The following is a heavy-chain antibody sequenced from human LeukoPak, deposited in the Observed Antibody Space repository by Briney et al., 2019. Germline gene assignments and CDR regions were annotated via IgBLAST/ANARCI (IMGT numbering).Heavy chain of an antibody. V-gene: IGHV1-2*06. CDR1: GYTFTGYY. J-gene: IGHJ3*02. D-gene: IGHD1-1*01. CDR3: VRVHRVRTSAGNAFDI. Sequence: AASVKVSCKASGYTFTGYYMHWVRQAPGQGLEWMGRINPNSGGTNYAQKFQGRVTMTRDTSISTAYMELSRLRSDDTAVYYCVRVHRVRTSAGNAFDIWGQGTMVTVSS. CDR2: INPNSGGT.